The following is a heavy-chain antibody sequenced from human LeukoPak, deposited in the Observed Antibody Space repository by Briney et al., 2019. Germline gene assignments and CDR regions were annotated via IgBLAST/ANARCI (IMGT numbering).Heavy chain of an antibody. Sequence: GGSLRLSCAASGFTFSRYGLHWVRQAPGKGLEWVAFIRDDGSTRYYADSVKGRFTVSRDNAKNSLYLQMNSLRAEDTAVYYCARSDCSSTSCYTGYYYYMDVWGKGTTVTVSS. CDR3: ARSDCSSTSCYTGYYYYMDV. CDR2: IRDDGSTR. J-gene: IGHJ6*03. V-gene: IGHV3-30*02. D-gene: IGHD2-2*02. CDR1: GFTFSRYG.